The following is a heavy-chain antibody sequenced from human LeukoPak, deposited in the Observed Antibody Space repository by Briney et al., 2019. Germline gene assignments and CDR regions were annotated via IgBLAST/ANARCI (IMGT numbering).Heavy chain of an antibody. CDR1: GFDLSDYY. J-gene: IGHJ4*02. V-gene: IGHV3-11*01. CDR2: ISSSGGNI. Sequence: GGSLRLSCVVSGFDLSDYYMSWIRQAPGKGLEWISYISSSGGNIYFADSVKGRFTMSRDNARGSLYLQMNSLRADDTAIYYCARRRDYFDYWGQGTLVTVSS. CDR3: ARRRDYFDY.